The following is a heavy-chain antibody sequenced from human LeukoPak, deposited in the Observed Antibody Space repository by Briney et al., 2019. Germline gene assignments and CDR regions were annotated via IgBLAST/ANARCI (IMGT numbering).Heavy chain of an antibody. D-gene: IGHD1-26*01. V-gene: IGHV3-15*01. J-gene: IGHJ3*02. CDR2: IKSKTDGGTT. Sequence: GGSLRLSCAASGFNFSSYAMSWVRQAPGKGLEWVGRIKSKTDGGTTDYAAPVKGRFTISRDDSKNTLYLQMNSLKTEDTAVYYCTTDDGGSSDLGVFDAFDIWGQGTMVTVSS. CDR3: TTDDGGSSDLGVFDAFDI. CDR1: GFNFSSYA.